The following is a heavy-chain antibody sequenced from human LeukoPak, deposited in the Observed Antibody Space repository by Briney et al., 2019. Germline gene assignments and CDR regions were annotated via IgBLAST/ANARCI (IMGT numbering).Heavy chain of an antibody. CDR2: IYYSGST. Sequence: PSETLSLTCSVSGGSLSSYYWSWIRQPPGKGLEWIGYIYYSGSTNYNPSLKSRVTISVDTSKNQFSLKLSSVTAADTAVYYCARSLQSSNWGKYYFDYWGQGTLVTVSS. CDR1: GGSLSSYY. J-gene: IGHJ4*02. CDR3: ARSLQSSNWGKYYFDY. V-gene: IGHV4-59*01. D-gene: IGHD3-16*01.